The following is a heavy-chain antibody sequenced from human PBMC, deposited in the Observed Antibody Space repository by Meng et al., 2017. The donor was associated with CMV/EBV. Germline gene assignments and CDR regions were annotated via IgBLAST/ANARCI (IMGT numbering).Heavy chain of an antibody. CDR1: GFSLSTSGMC. CDR3: ARIHSNYGPYGMDV. V-gene: IGHV2-70*20. CDR2: IDWDDDK. D-gene: IGHD4-11*01. Sequence: SGPTLVKPTQTLTLTCTFSGFSLSTSGMCVSWVRQPPGKALEWLALIDWDDDKYYSTSLKTRLTISKDTSKNQVVLTMTNTDPVDTATYYCARIHSNYGPYGMDVWGQGTTVTVSS. J-gene: IGHJ6*02.